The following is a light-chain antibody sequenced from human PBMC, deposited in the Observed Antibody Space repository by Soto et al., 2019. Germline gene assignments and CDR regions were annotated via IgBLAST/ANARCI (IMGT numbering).Light chain of an antibody. CDR1: RSISSY. CDR2: AAS. Sequence: DIQMTQYPSSLSASVGDRVTITCRASRSISSYLNWYQQKPGKAPKLLIYAASSLQSGVPSRFSGSGSGSDFTLTIRSLQPEDFATYYCQQSYSTPWTSGQGTKVDIK. J-gene: IGKJ1*01. CDR3: QQSYSTPWT. V-gene: IGKV1-39*01.